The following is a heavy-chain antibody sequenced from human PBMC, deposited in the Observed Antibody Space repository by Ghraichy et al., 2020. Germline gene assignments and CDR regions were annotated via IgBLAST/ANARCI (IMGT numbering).Heavy chain of an antibody. D-gene: IGHD6-19*01. CDR1: GGTFSSYA. J-gene: IGHJ4*02. V-gene: IGHV1-69*04. Sequence: SVKVSCKASGGTFSSYAISWVRQAPGQGLEWMGRIIPILGIANYAQKFQGRVTITADKSTSTAYMELSSLRSEDTAVYYCARGGSSGWHFDYWGQGTLVTVSS. CDR3: ARGGSSGWHFDY. CDR2: IIPILGIA.